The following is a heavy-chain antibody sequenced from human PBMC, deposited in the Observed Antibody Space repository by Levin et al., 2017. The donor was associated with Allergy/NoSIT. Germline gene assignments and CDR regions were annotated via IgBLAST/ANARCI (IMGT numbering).Heavy chain of an antibody. CDR2: ISESGGST. Sequence: GGSLRLSCAASGFTFSTYGMSWVRQAPGKGPEWVSGISESGGSTYYADSVKGRFTISRDNSKNTVYLQMNSLRAEDTAVYYCAKDTPALSAGPCFDNWGQGTLVTVSS. D-gene: IGHD2-2*01. CDR1: GFTFSTYG. V-gene: IGHV3-23*01. J-gene: IGHJ4*02. CDR3: AKDTPALSAGPCFDN.